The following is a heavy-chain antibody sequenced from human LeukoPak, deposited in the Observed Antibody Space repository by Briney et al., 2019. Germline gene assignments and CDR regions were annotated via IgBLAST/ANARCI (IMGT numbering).Heavy chain of an antibody. D-gene: IGHD6-6*01. CDR2: IKQDGSEK. CDR1: GFTFTHSW. Sequence: GGSLRLSCAASGFTFTHSWMSWVRQPPGKGLEWVANIKQDGSEKYYVDSVEGRFTISRDNAKNSVSLQMNSLRGEDTAVYYCARALGSSSADYWGQGTLVTVSS. CDR3: ARALGSSSADY. J-gene: IGHJ4*02. V-gene: IGHV3-7*01.